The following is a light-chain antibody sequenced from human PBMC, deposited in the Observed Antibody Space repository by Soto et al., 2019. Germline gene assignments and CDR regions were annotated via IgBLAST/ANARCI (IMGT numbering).Light chain of an antibody. CDR1: QSISSC. CDR2: DAS. V-gene: IGKV1-5*01. J-gene: IGKJ2*01. Sequence: DIRMTQSPSTLSASLGDRVTITCRASQSISSCLAWYHQKPGKAPHRLIFDASSLQGGVPARFSGSGSGTEFTLTISSLEPDDFATYYCQQYNSYPNTFGQGTKLEIK. CDR3: QQYNSYPNT.